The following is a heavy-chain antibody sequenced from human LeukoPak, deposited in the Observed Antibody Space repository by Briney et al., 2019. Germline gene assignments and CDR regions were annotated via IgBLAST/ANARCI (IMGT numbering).Heavy chain of an antibody. D-gene: IGHD2-15*01. CDR3: ARDRYCSGGSCYSHWFEP. Sequence: SETLSLTCAVSGVSISSSNWWSWVRQPPGKGLEWIGEIYHSGSTNYNPSLKSRVTISVDKSKNQFSLKLSSVTAADTAVYYCARDRYCSGGSCYSHWFEPWGQGTLVTVSS. CDR2: IYHSGST. J-gene: IGHJ5*02. CDR1: GVSISSSNW. V-gene: IGHV4-4*02.